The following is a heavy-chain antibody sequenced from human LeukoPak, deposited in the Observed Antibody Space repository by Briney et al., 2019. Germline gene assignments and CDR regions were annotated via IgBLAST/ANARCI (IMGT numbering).Heavy chain of an antibody. V-gene: IGHV1-8*02. D-gene: IGHD4-17*01. CDR1: GYTFTSYD. CDR2: MNPNSGNT. J-gene: IGHJ4*02. CDR3: ATDRRDYGDYNFDY. Sequence: ASVKVSCKASGYTFTSYDINWVRQATGQGLEWMGWMNPNSGNTGYAQKFQGRVTMTEDTSTDTTYMELSSLRSEDTAVYYCATDRRDYGDYNFDYWGQGTLVTVSS.